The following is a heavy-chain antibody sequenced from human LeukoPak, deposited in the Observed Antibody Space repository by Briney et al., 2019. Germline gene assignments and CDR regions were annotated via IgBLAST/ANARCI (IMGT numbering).Heavy chain of an antibody. CDR3: ATTEPRIRSSGWKRPYWYFDL. CDR1: GYSFTSYW. Sequence: GESLKISCKGSGYSFTSYWISWVRQMPGKGLEWMGRIDPSDSYTNYSPSFQGHVTTSADKSISTAYPQWSSLKASDTAMYYCATTEPRIRSSGWKRPYWYFDLWGRGTLVTVSS. D-gene: IGHD6-19*01. V-gene: IGHV5-10-1*01. CDR2: IDPSDSYT. J-gene: IGHJ2*01.